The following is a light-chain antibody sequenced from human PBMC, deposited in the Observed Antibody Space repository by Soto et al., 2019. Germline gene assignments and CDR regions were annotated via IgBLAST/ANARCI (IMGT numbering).Light chain of an antibody. CDR2: GAS. J-gene: IGKJ1*01. V-gene: IGKV3-20*01. CDR3: QQYGSSPPWT. CDR1: QSVSSSY. Sequence: EIVLTQSPGTLSLSPGERATLSCRASQSVSSSYLSWYQQKPRQAPRLLIYGASSRATGIPDRFSGSGSGTDFTLTISRLEPEDFAVYYCQQYGSSPPWTFGQGTKVDIK.